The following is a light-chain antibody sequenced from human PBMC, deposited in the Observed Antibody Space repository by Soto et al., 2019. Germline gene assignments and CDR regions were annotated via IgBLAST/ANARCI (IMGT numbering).Light chain of an antibody. CDR2: GAS. CDR1: QSVLYNSNNKNH. CDR3: QQYYSIPFT. Sequence: DFVMTQAPDSLAVSLGERATINCKSSQSVLYNSNNKNHLGWFQQKPGHPPKLLIYGASFRPSGVPDRFSGSGSGTDFTLTISSLQAEDGAVYDCQQYYSIPFTFGQGTKLEI. V-gene: IGKV4-1*01. J-gene: IGKJ2*01.